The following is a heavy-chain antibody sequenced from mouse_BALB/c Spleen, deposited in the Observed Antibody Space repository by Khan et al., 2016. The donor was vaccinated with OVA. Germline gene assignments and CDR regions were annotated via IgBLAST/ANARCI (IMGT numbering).Heavy chain of an antibody. D-gene: IGHD1-1*01. J-gene: IGHJ2*01. Sequence: QVQLQQSGAELAKPGASVKMSCEASGYTFINYWILWVKQRPGQGLEWIGYINPSTGYTEYNQNFKDKATLTADKSSSTAYMQRSSLTSEDSAVYDCARRGLRWDFDYWGQGTTLTVSS. CDR2: INPSTGYT. CDR3: ARRGLRWDFDY. CDR1: GYTFINYW. V-gene: IGHV1-7*01.